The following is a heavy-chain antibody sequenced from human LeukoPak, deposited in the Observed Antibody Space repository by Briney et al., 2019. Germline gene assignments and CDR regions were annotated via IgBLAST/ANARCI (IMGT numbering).Heavy chain of an antibody. D-gene: IGHD2-2*01. CDR1: GGTFNNYA. J-gene: IGHJ5*02. V-gene: IGHV1-69*01. CDR2: IIPVFGTT. CDR3: AREVPTVLLPTAMMGWFDP. Sequence: SVKVSCKASGGTFNNYAITWVRQAPGQGLEWMGGIIPVFGTTNYAQKFQDRVTITADESTTPAYMELSSLRSEDTAVYYCAREVPTVLLPTAMMGWFDPWGQGTLVSVSS.